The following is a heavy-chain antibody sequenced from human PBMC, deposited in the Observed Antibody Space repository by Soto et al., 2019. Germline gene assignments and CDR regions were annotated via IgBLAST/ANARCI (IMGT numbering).Heavy chain of an antibody. CDR1: GYTLTESS. Sequence: AAVKVSCKVSGYTLTESSMHWVRQAPGKGLEWRGGFDSEDGETIYAQKFQGRVTTTEDTSTDTAYMELRSLRSEDTAVYYCATGGTLSNYYSYYMVVWCKATTVTVSS. CDR3: ATGGTLSNYYSYYMVV. CDR2: FDSEDGET. V-gene: IGHV1-24*01. D-gene: IGHD2-15*01. J-gene: IGHJ6*03.